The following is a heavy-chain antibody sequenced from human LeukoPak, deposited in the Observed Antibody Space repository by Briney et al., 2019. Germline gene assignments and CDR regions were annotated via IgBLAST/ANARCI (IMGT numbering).Heavy chain of an antibody. V-gene: IGHV4-38-2*01. Sequence: SETLSLTCALSGYSISSGYYWGWTRQPPRKGLEWIGSIYHSGNTYYNPSLKSRVTISLDTSKNQFSLKLSSVTSADTAVYYCARVGASYVGNYYMDVWGKGTTVTVTS. J-gene: IGHJ6*03. D-gene: IGHD3-10*02. CDR2: IYHSGNT. CDR3: ARVGASYVGNYYMDV. CDR1: GYSISSGYY.